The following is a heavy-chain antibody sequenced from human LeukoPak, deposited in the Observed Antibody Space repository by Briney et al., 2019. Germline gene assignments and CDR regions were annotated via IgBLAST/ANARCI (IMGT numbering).Heavy chain of an antibody. V-gene: IGHV1-24*01. Sequence: ASVKVSCKVSGYTLTELSMHWVRQAPGKGLEWMGGFDPEDGETIYAQKFQGRVTVTEDTSADTAYMELSSLRSEDTAVYYCATVWDPAGYWGQGTLVTVSS. J-gene: IGHJ4*02. CDR2: FDPEDGET. CDR1: GYTLTELS. CDR3: ATVWDPAGY. D-gene: IGHD1-26*01.